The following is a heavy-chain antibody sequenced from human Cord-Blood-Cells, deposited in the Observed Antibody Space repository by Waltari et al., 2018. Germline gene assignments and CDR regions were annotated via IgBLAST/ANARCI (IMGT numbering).Heavy chain of an antibody. CDR1: GGSISSSSYY. CDR2: IYYSGST. Sequence: QLQLQESGPGLVKPSETLSLTCTVSGGSISSSSYYWGWIRQPPGKGLEWIGSIYYSGSTYYNPSLKSRVTISVDTSKNQFSLKLGSVTAADTAGYYCARLSGVRRRVDGYCSSTSCFDYWGQGTLVTVSS. CDR3: ARLSGVRRRVDGYCSSTSCFDY. V-gene: IGHV4-39*01. D-gene: IGHD2-2*01. J-gene: IGHJ4*02.